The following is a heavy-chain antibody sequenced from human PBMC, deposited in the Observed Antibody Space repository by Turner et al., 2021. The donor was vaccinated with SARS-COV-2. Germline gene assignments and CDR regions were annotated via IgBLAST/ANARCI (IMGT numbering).Heavy chain of an antibody. CDR2: IHTSGNT. J-gene: IGHJ4*02. V-gene: IGHV4-4*07. CDR1: GSSISSYY. Sequence: QVQLQVSGPGLVKPSATLSLTCTVSGSSISSYYCSWIRQPAGKGLEVIGRIHTSGNTDYNPALKSRVTMSLDTSKNQFSLKLNSVTAADTAVYYCARHKSKSIDGYNFFDYWGQGTLVTVSS. D-gene: IGHD5-12*01. CDR3: ARHKSKSIDGYNFFDY.